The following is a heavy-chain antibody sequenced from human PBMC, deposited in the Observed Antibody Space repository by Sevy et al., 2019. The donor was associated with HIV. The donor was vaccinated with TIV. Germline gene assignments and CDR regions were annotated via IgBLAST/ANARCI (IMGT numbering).Heavy chain of an antibody. CDR1: GGSISSSSYY. CDR2: LYSTGST. CDR3: ATPRASGWSEGTAGYFDL. J-gene: IGHJ2*01. Sequence: SETLSLTCTVSGGSISSSSYYWGWIRQPPGKGLEWIGSLYSTGSTSYNPSLRSRATVSADTSKNQFSSKLDSVSAADTAVYYCATPRASGWSEGTAGYFDLWGRGTLVTVSS. D-gene: IGHD6-19*01. V-gene: IGHV4-39*01.